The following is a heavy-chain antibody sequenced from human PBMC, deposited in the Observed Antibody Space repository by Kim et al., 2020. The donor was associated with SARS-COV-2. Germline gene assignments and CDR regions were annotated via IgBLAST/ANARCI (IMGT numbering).Heavy chain of an antibody. Sequence: SGKGRFTISRDNAKNTLYLQMNGLRAEDTAVYYCARGNQGIAAAGIFDYWGQGTLVTVSS. J-gene: IGHJ4*02. V-gene: IGHV3-74*01. D-gene: IGHD6-13*01. CDR3: ARGNQGIAAAGIFDY.